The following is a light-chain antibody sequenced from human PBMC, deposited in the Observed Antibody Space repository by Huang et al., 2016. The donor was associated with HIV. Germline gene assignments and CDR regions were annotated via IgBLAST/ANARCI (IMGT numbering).Light chain of an antibody. Sequence: EIVLTQSPATLSLSPGERATLSCRASQTVSSYLAWYQQKPGQAPRLLIYDASNRATVIPARFSGSGSVTDFTLTISSLEPEDFAVYYCQLRSTWPGDTFGGGTKVEIK. CDR1: QTVSSY. V-gene: IGKV3-11*01. CDR3: QLRSTWPGDT. J-gene: IGKJ4*01. CDR2: DAS.